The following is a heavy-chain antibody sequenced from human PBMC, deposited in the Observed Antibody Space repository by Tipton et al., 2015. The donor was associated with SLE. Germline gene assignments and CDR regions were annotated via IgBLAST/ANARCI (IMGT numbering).Heavy chain of an antibody. V-gene: IGHV4-34*01. Sequence: LRLSCAVYGGSFSGYYWSWIRQPPGKGLEWIGEINHSGSTNYNPSLKSRVTISVDTSKNQFSLKLSSVTAADTAMYYCASHGSSGWFDPWGQGTLVTVSS. J-gene: IGHJ5*02. CDR1: GGSFSGYY. CDR2: INHSGST. CDR3: ASHGSSGWFDP. D-gene: IGHD6-6*01.